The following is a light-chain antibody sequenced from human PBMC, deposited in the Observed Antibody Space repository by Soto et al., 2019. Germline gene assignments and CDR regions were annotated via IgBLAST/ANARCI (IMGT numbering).Light chain of an antibody. CDR3: TSYAGSNDLGV. CDR2: EVN. Sequence: QSALTQPPSASGSPGQSVTISCTGASSDVGAYNYVSWYQQHPGKAPKLVIYEVNKRPSGVPDRFSGSKSGTTASLIVSGLQAEDEADYYCTSYAGSNDLGVFGGGTQPTVL. CDR1: SSDVGAYNY. V-gene: IGLV2-8*01. J-gene: IGLJ3*02.